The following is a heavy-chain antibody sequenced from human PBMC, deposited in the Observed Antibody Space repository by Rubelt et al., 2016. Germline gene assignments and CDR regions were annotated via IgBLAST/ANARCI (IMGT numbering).Heavy chain of an antibody. J-gene: IGHJ5*02. CDR2: ISHSGST. D-gene: IGHD1-1*01. V-gene: IGHV4-34*02. Sequence: QVQLQQWGAGLFKPSETLSLTCAVYGESVSGYYWSWIRQPPGKGLEWIGEISHSGSTSHNPSLKSRVIISADTSKNQFSLRLTSVTAADTAVYYCASLRWNDFWFDPWGQGTLVTVSS. CDR1: GESVSGYY. CDR3: ASLRWNDFWFDP.